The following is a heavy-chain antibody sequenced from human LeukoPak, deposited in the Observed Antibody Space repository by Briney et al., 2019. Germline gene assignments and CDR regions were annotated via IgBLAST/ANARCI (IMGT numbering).Heavy chain of an antibody. J-gene: IGHJ6*01. V-gene: IGHV4-59*08. CDR1: DGSISSYY. CDR3: ARRIHYSYAMDV. CDR2: IFYSWST. Sequence: SETLSLTCTVSDGSISSYYWSWIRQPPGKGLEWIGHIFYSWSTKYNPSLKSRVTISVDTSKNQFSLKLSSVTAADAAVYYCARRIHYSYAMDVWGQGTTVTVSS.